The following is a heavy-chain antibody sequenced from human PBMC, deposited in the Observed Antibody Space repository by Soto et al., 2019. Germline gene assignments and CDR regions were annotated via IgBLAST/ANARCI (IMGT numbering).Heavy chain of an antibody. CDR3: ARTRNTNAVDY. CDR1: GYPFAAYS. J-gene: IGHJ4*02. CDR2: INPYSADT. Sequence: ASVKVSCKASGYPFAAYSIHWVRQSPGQGLEWMGWINPYSADTNYAQKFQGRVTMTRDTSIRTAYMEVSSLRSDVTAMYYCARTRNTNAVDYWGQGTLVPVSS. D-gene: IGHD5-12*01. V-gene: IGHV1-2*02.